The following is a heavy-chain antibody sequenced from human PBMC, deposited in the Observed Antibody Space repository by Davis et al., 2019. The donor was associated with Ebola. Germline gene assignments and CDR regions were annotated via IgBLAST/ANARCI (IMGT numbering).Heavy chain of an antibody. CDR2: IWYDGSNK. CDR3: ARDAGQGSGFGMDV. Sequence: PGGSLRLSCAASGFTFSSYGMHWVRQAPGKGLEWVAVIWYDGSNKYYADSVKGRFTISRDNSKNTLYLQMNSLRAEDTAVYYCARDAGQGSGFGMDVWGQGTTVTVSS. CDR1: GFTFSSYG. D-gene: IGHD6-19*01. V-gene: IGHV3-33*01. J-gene: IGHJ6*02.